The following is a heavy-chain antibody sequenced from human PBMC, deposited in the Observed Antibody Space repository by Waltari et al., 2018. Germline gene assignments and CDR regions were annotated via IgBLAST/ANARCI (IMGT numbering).Heavy chain of an antibody. V-gene: IGHV4-4*07. J-gene: IGHJ5*02. D-gene: IGHD2-15*01. Sequence: QVQLQESGPGLVKPSETLSLTCTVSGGSISSYYWSWIRQPAGKGLEWIGRIYTSGSTNYNPSLKSRVTISVDKSKNQFSLKLSSVTAADTAVYYCARGGYCSGGSCYPWFDPWGQGTLVIVSS. CDR3: ARGGYCSGGSCYPWFDP. CDR2: IYTSGST. CDR1: GGSISSYY.